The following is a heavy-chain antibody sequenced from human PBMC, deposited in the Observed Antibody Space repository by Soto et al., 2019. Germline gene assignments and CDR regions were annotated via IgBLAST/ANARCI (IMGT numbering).Heavy chain of an antibody. CDR3: ATSRISIAVAGETEYYFDY. D-gene: IGHD6-19*01. Sequence: ASVKVSCKASGYIFTVYYMHCVLQSPLQWLDWMGCINPNSGDTNYTQKFQGWVTMTRDTSISTAYMELSRLRSDDTAVYYCATSRISIAVAGETEYYFDYWGQGTLVTVSS. V-gene: IGHV1-2*04. CDR2: INPNSGDT. J-gene: IGHJ4*02. CDR1: GYIFTVYY.